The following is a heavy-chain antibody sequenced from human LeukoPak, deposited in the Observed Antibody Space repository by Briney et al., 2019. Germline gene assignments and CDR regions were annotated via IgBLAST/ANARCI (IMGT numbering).Heavy chain of an antibody. Sequence: ASVKVSCKASGYTFSSYGITWVRQAPGHGLEWMGWIIAYNGNTDYAQKLQGRVTMTTDTSTSTAYMELGSLRSDDTAVYYCARGRNDYGNYYYYGMDVWGQGTTVTVSS. CDR2: IIAYNGNT. J-gene: IGHJ6*02. CDR1: GYTFSSYG. V-gene: IGHV1-18*01. CDR3: ARGRNDYGNYYYYGMDV. D-gene: IGHD4-17*01.